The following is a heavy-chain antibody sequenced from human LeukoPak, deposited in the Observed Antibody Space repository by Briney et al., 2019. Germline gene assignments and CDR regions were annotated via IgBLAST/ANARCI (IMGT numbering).Heavy chain of an antibody. D-gene: IGHD6-19*01. CDR1: GFTFSDYA. CDR2: ISGSGGST. V-gene: IGHV3-23*01. CDR3: AKDRQWLVRRGNSFDY. Sequence: PGGSLRLSCAASGFTFSDYAMNWVRQAPGKGLECISGSGGSTYYADSVKGRFTISRDNSKNTLYLQMNSLRTEDTAVYYCAKDRQWLVRRGNSFDYWGQGTLVTVSS. J-gene: IGHJ4*02.